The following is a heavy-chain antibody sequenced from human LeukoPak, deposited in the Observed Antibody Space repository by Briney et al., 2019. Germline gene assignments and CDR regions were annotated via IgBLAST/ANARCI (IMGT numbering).Heavy chain of an antibody. D-gene: IGHD1-26*01. CDR1: GFTFSSYS. J-gene: IGHJ4*02. CDR3: GRNRRGGVGATYYFDY. CDR2: ISSSSSTI. Sequence: PGGSLRLSCAASGFTFSSYSMNWVRQAPGKGLEWVSYISSSSSTIYYADSVKGRFTISRDNAKNSLYLQMNSLRAEDTAVYYCGRNRRGGVGATYYFDYWGQGTLVTVSS. V-gene: IGHV3-48*01.